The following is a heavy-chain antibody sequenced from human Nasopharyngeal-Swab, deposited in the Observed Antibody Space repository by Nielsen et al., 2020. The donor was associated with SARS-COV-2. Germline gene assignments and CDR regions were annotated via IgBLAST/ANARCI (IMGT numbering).Heavy chain of an antibody. Sequence: GGSLRLSCAASGFSVSTKYMSWVRQAPGKGLEWVSSIYAGGSTYYADSVKGRFTISRDNSKNTLYLQMNSLRAEDTAVYYCARGDDSSGYPYSHDYWGQGTPVTVSS. CDR2: IYAGGST. CDR1: GFSVSTKY. CDR3: ARGDDSSGYPYSHDY. D-gene: IGHD3-22*01. V-gene: IGHV3-66*01. J-gene: IGHJ4*02.